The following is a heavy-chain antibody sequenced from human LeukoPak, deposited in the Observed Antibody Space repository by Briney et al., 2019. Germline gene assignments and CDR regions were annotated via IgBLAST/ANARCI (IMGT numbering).Heavy chain of an antibody. CDR3: ARGQACSSTSCYGFDY. J-gene: IGHJ4*02. CDR2: ISSSSSTI. Sequence: GGSLRLSCAASGCTFSSYSMNWVRQAPGKGLEWVSYISSSSSTIYYADSVKGRFTISRDNAKNSLYLQMNSLRAEDTAVYYCARGQACSSTSCYGFDYWGQGTLVTVSS. CDR1: GCTFSSYS. D-gene: IGHD2-2*01. V-gene: IGHV3-48*01.